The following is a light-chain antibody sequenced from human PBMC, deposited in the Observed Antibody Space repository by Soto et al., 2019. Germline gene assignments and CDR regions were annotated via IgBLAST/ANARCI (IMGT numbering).Light chain of an antibody. V-gene: IGKV3-20*01. J-gene: IGKJ1*01. CDR1: QSIKSSF. Sequence: EIVLTQSPGTLSLSPGEGATLSCRASQSIKSSFLAWFQHKPGQAPRLLIYGASSRATGVPDRFSGSGSGTEFALTISRLEPDDFAVYYCHQYGDSVWTFGQGTKVDIK. CDR3: HQYGDSVWT. CDR2: GAS.